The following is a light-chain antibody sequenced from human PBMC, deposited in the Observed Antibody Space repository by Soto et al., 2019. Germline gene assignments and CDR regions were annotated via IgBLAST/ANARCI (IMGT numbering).Light chain of an antibody. CDR3: CSYAGIYPYV. CDR1: SSDVGRFEY. V-gene: IGLV2-11*01. CDR2: DIT. J-gene: IGLJ1*01. Sequence: QSALTQPRSVSGSPGQSVTISCTGTSSDVGRFEYDSWYQQHPGEAPKVVVYDITKPPSGVPDRFSGSKSGNTASLTISGLEDEDEADYYCCSYAGIYPYVFGTGTELTVL.